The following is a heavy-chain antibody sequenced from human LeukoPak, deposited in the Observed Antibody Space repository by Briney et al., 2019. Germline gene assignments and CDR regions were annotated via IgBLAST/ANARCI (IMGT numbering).Heavy chain of an antibody. J-gene: IGHJ4*02. CDR1: GYTFTSYD. D-gene: IGHD3-22*01. CDR3: ARYSSGYYSHFDY. Sequence: SVKVSCKASGYTFTSYDINWVRQAPGQGLEWMGGIIPIFGTANYAQKFQGRVTITTDESTSTAYMELNSLRSEDTAVYYCARYSSGYYSHFDYWGQGTLVTVSS. V-gene: IGHV1-69*05. CDR2: IIPIFGTA.